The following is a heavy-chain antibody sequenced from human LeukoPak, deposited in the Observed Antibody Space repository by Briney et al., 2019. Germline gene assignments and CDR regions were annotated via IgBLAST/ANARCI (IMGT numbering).Heavy chain of an antibody. V-gene: IGHV1-46*01. D-gene: IGHD2-15*01. CDR3: ARDRDPYCSGGSCLQGHY. CDR2: INPSGGST. J-gene: IGHJ4*02. CDR1: GYTFTSYY. Sequence: ASVKVSCKASGYTFTSYYMHWVRQAPGQGLEWMGIINPSGGSTSYAQKFQGRVTMTRDTSTSTAYMELRSLRSDDTAVYYCARDRDPYCSGGSCLQGHYWGQGTLVTVSS.